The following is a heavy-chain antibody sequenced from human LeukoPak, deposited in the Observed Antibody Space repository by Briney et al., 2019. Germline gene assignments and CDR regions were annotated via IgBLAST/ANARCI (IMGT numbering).Heavy chain of an antibody. CDR1: GFTFSSYA. CDR2: ISGSGGST. D-gene: IGHD3-3*01. V-gene: IGHV3-23*01. J-gene: IGHJ4*02. CDR3: AASDYDFWSAYYNGFDY. Sequence: GGSLRLSCAASGFTFSSYAMSWVRQAPGKGLEWVSTISGSGGSTYYADSVKGRFTISRANSKNTLYLQMNRLRAEDTAVYYCAASDYDFWSAYYNGFDYWGQGTLVTVSS.